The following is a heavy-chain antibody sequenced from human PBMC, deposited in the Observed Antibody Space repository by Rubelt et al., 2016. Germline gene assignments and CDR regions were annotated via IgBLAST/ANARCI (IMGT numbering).Heavy chain of an antibody. CDR1: GGSITSTRYY. J-gene: IGHJ6*02. Sequence: QLQLQESGPRLVKPSETLSLTCTVSGGSITSTRYYWGWIRQPPGKVLEWIGTIYYSGSTYDNPSLRSRFTISVDTPKNQFCLSVSAVTDADTAVYDCAGHCSLRWRVDSGMDVWGQGTTVTGSS. D-gene: IGHD4-23*01. CDR2: IYYSGST. V-gene: IGHV4-39*01. CDR3: AGHCSLRWRVDSGMDV.